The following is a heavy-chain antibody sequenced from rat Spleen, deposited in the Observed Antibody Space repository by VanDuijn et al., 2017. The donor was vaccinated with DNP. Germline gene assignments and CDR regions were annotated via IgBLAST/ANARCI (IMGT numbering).Heavy chain of an antibody. CDR2: ITSSGGTT. Sequence: EVQLVESGGDLVQPGRSLKLSCVASGFTFNNYWMTWIRQVPGKGLEWVASITSSGGTTYYRDSVKGRFTISRDNAKSILYLQMDSLRSEDTATYYCARVDFIWFAYWGQGTLVTVSS. CDR3: ARVDFIWFAY. J-gene: IGHJ3*01. D-gene: IGHD1-7*01. V-gene: IGHV5-31*01. CDR1: GFTFNNYW.